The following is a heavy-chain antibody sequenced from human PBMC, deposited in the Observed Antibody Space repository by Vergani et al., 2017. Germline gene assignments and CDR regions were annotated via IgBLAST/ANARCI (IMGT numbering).Heavy chain of an antibody. J-gene: IGHJ5*02. Sequence: QVQLQESGPGLVKPSETLSLTCTVSGGSVSSGSYYWSWIRQPAGKGLEWIGSIYSSGGTNYNPSLKSRVTISVDTSKNQLSLKLSSVTAADTAVYYCARTNQGCSGGSCYEWFDPWGQGTLVTVSS. CDR2: IYSSGGT. V-gene: IGHV4-61*10. CDR3: ARTNQGCSGGSCYEWFDP. CDR1: GGSVSSGSYY. D-gene: IGHD2-15*01.